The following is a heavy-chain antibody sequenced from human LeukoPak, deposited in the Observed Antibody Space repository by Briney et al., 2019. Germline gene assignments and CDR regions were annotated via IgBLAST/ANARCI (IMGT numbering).Heavy chain of an antibody. CDR3: ARAMVRGVIPPWFDP. CDR1: GFTFSDYY. D-gene: IGHD3-10*01. Sequence: GGSLRLSCAASGFTFSDYYMSWIRQAPGKGLEWVSYISSSGSTIYYADSVKGRFTISRDNAKNSLYLQMNSLRAEDTAVYYCARAMVRGVIPPWFDPWGQGTLVTVSS. V-gene: IGHV3-11*01. CDR2: ISSSGSTI. J-gene: IGHJ5*02.